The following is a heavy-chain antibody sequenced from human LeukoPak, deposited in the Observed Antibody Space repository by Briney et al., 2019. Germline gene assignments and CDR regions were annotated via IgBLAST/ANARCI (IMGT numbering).Heavy chain of an antibody. V-gene: IGHV1-8*01. D-gene: IGHD6-6*01. CDR2: VNPDSGNT. CDR3: ARVTSIAARAHFGY. J-gene: IGHJ4*02. Sequence: ASVKVSCKASGYTFTSSDINWVRQVTGQGLEWMGWVNPDSGNTGYAQRFQGRVTITRNTSISTAYMELSSLRSEDTAVNYCARVTSIAARAHFGYWGQGTLVTVSS. CDR1: GYTFTSSD.